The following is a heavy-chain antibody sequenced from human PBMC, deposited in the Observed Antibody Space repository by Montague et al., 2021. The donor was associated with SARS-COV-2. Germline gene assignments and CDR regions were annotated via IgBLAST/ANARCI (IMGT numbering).Heavy chain of an antibody. V-gene: IGHV4-39*01. D-gene: IGHD3-10*01. J-gene: IGHJ4*02. CDR2: GST. Sequence: GSTYYKSSLKSRVTISVDTSKNQFSLKLSSVTAADTAVYYCARRGWFGELLWGQGTLVTVSS. CDR3: ARRGWFGELL.